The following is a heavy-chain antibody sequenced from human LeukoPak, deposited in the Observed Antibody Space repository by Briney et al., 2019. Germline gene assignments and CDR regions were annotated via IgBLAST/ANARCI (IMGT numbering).Heavy chain of an antibody. V-gene: IGHV4-4*07. CDR2: IYTSGST. J-gene: IGHJ3*02. Sequence: SETLSLTCTVSGGSISSYYWSWIRQPAGKGLEWIGRIYTSGSTNYNPSLKSRVTMSVDTPKNQFSLKLSSVTAADTAVYYCARLASASYCGGDCYSFYAFDIWGQGTMVTVSS. CDR1: GGSISSYY. D-gene: IGHD2-21*02. CDR3: ARLASASYCGGDCYSFYAFDI.